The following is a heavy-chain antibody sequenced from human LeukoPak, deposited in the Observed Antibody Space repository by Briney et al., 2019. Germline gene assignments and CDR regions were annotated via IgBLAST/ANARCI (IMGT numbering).Heavy chain of an antibody. CDR1: GFTFNSYA. Sequence: GGSLRLSCAASGFTFNSYAMTWVRQAPGKGLEWVSSIGASGGGTYYADSVKGRFTISRDDSKNTLYLQMSSLRAEDAAVYYCAKRHSDYFFDYWGQGTLVTVSS. CDR3: AKRHSDYFFDY. D-gene: IGHD4-11*01. J-gene: IGHJ4*02. CDR2: IGASGGGT. V-gene: IGHV3-23*01.